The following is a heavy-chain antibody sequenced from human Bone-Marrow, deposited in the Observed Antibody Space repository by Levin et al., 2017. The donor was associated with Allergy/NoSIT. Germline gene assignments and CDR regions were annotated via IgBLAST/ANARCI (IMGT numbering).Heavy chain of an antibody. Sequence: GESLKISCTASGFTFNKYGLTWVRQAPGKGLEWVASIGGSGVDSNYADSVRGRFTITRDMNMRFLQMNSLRVEDTAIYYCAKDPMWDRYNFDMAVWGQGTSVIVSS. CDR1: GFTFNKYG. CDR2: IGGSGVDS. D-gene: IGHD1-26*01. J-gene: IGHJ6*02. CDR3: AKDPMWDRYNFDMAV. V-gene: IGHV3-23*01.